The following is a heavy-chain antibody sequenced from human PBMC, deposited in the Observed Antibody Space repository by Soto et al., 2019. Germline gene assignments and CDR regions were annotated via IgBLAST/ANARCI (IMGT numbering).Heavy chain of an antibody. CDR2: ISYDGSNK. D-gene: IGHD6-13*01. J-gene: IGHJ4*02. CDR1: GFTFSSYA. V-gene: IGHV3-30*04. CDR3: ARDFRTVAAAGKDY. Sequence: GSLRLSCAASGFTFSSYAMHWVRQAPGKGLEWVAVISYDGSNKYYADSVKGRFTISRDNSKNTLYLQMNSLRAEDTAVYYCARDFRTVAAAGKDYWGQGTLVTVSS.